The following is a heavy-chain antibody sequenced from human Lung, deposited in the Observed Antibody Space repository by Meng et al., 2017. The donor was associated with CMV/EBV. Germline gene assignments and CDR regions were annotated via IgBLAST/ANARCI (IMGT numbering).Heavy chain of an antibody. CDR2: ITPILDVP. V-gene: IGHV1-69*04. J-gene: IGHJ4*02. CDR3: ARDLGYFYGSSAYGYDY. D-gene: IGHD3-22*01. Sequence: SVXVSXXTSGGTFSTYTISWVRQAPGQGLEWMGRITPILDVPNYTQKFQGRLTITADKLTSTAYMELSSLRSEDTAMYYCARDLGYFYGSSAYGYDYWGQGXLVTVSS. CDR1: GGTFSTYT.